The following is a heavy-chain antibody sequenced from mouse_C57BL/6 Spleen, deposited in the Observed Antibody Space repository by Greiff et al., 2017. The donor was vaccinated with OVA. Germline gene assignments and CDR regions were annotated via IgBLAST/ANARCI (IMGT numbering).Heavy chain of an antibody. CDR1: GYTFTSYW. D-gene: IGHD1-1*01. Sequence: QVQLQQPGAELVKPGASVKLSCKASGYTFTSYWMHWVKQRPGRGLEWIGRIDPNSGGTKYNEKFKSKATLTVDKPSSTAYMQLSSLTSEDSAVDYCAREGVATPYWYFDVWGTGTTVTVSS. CDR3: AREGVATPYWYFDV. CDR2: IDPNSGGT. J-gene: IGHJ1*03. V-gene: IGHV1-72*01.